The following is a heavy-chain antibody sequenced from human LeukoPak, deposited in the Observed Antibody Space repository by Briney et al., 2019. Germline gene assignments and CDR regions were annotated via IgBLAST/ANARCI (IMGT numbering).Heavy chain of an antibody. V-gene: IGHV1-18*04. D-gene: IGHD3-22*01. J-gene: IGHJ4*02. CDR2: ISAYNGNT. CDR3: ARDLTLFYDSSGYPDY. CDR1: GYTFTGYY. Sequence: WASVKVSCKASGYTFTGYYMHWVRQAPGQGLEWMGWISAYNGNTNYAQKLQGRVTMTTDTSTSTAYMELRSLRSDDTAVYYCARDLTLFYDSSGYPDYWGQGTLVTVSS.